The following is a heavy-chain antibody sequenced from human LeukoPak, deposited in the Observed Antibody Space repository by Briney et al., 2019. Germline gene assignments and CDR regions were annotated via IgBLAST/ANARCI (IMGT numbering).Heavy chain of an antibody. CDR1: GFTFSTSW. J-gene: IGHJ4*02. V-gene: IGHV3-7*01. CDR3: ARFSLYDNSGYYSWLFDF. CDR2: IQQDGSAK. Sequence: GGFLRLSCAASGFTFSTSWMSWVRQAPGKGLEWEANIQQDGSAKYYVDSVKGRFTISRDNAKNSLYLQMNSLRAEDTAVYYCARFSLYDNSGYYSWLFDFWGQGTLVTVSS. D-gene: IGHD3-22*01.